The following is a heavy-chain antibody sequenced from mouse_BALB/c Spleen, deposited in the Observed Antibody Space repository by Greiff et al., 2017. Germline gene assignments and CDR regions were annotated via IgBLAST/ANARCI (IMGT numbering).Heavy chain of an antibody. V-gene: IGHV2-6-4*01. J-gene: IGHJ4*01. CDR1: GFSLSRYS. Sequence: VKLLESGPGLVAPSQSLSITCTVSGFSLSRYSVHWVRQPPGKGLEWLGMIWGGGSTDYNSALKSRLSISKDNSKSQVFLKMNSLQTDDTAMYYCARNSYITTVPANYAMDYWGQGTSVTVSS. D-gene: IGHD1-1*01. CDR2: IWGGGST. CDR3: ARNSYITTVPANYAMDY.